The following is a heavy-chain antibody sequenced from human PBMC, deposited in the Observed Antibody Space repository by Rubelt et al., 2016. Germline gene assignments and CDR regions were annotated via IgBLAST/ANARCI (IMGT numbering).Heavy chain of an antibody. CDR2: INHSGST. CDR1: GGSFSGYY. CDR3: ARVRSSATMAPYYFDY. V-gene: IGHV4-34*01. J-gene: IGHJ4*02. D-gene: IGHD6-25*01. Sequence: QVQLQQWGAGLLKPSETLSLTCAVYGGSFSGYYWSWIRQPPGKGLEWIGEINHSGSTNYNPSLKSRVTISVDTSKNQFSLRLSSVTAADTAVYYVARVRSSATMAPYYFDYWGQGTLVTVAS.